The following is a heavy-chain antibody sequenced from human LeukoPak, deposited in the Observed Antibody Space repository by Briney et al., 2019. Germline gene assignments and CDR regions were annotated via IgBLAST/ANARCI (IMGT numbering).Heavy chain of an antibody. J-gene: IGHJ4*02. CDR1: GFTFSNYA. D-gene: IGHD3-22*01. V-gene: IGHV4-59*01. Sequence: GSLRLSCAASGFTFSNYAMSWIRQPPGKGLEWIGYIYYSGSTNYNPSLKSRVTISVDTSKNQFSLKLSSVTAADTAVYYCARGADSSGYYSIFYFDYWGQGTLVTVSS. CDR2: IYYSGST. CDR3: ARGADSSGYYSIFYFDY.